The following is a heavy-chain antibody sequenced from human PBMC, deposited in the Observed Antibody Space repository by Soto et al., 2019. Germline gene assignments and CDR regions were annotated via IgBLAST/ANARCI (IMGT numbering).Heavy chain of an antibody. J-gene: IGHJ4*02. V-gene: IGHV3-48*02. D-gene: IGHD3-3*02. Sequence: PVGSLRLSCVCSGFNFGGYDMNCVRQAPGKGLEWVSYISTGGSTIYYADSVKGRFTISRDNAKNSLYLQMNSLRDEDTAVYYCARELSSIYNGDYFDCWGQGALVTVSS. CDR1: GFNFGGYD. CDR3: ARELSSIYNGDYFDC. CDR2: ISTGGSTI.